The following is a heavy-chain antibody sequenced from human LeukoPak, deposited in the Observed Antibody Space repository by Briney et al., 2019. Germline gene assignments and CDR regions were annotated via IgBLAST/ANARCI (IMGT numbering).Heavy chain of an antibody. Sequence: GRTLRLSCAASGFAFSSYAMHWVRPAPGKGLEWVAVISYDGSNKYYADSVKGRFTISRDNSKNTLYLQMNSLRAEDTAVYYCARGYASSGYYAGEWFDPWGQGTLVTVSS. J-gene: IGHJ5*02. CDR2: ISYDGSNK. D-gene: IGHD3-22*01. V-gene: IGHV3-30-3*01. CDR1: GFAFSSYA. CDR3: ARGYASSGYYAGEWFDP.